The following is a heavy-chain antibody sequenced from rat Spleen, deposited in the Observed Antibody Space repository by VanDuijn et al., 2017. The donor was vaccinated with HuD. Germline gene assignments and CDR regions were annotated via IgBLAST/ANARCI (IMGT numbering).Heavy chain of an antibody. CDR2: ISYDGSST. J-gene: IGHJ2*01. CDR1: GFTFSDYY. V-gene: IGHV5-29*01. Sequence: EVQLVESDGGLVQPGRSLKLSCAASGFTFSDYYMAWVRQAPTKGLEWVATISYDGSSTYYRDSVKGRFTISRDNAKSPLYLKMDSLRSEDTATYYCARRRGRGFDYWGQGVMVTVSS. CDR3: ARRRGRGFDY. D-gene: IGHD4-3*01.